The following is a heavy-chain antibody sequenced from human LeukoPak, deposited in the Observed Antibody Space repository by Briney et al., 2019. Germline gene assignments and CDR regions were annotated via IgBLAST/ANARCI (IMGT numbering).Heavy chain of an antibody. V-gene: IGHV4-39*01. CDR3: ARHVDTAMVTAVIDY. D-gene: IGHD5-18*01. CDR1: GGSISSSSYY. Sequence: SETLSLTCTVSGGSISSSSYYWGWIRQPPGKGLEWIGSIYYSGSPYYNPSLKSRVTISVDTSKNQFSLKLSSVTAADTAVYYCARHVDTAMVTAVIDYWGQGTLVTVSS. CDR2: IYYSGSP. J-gene: IGHJ4*02.